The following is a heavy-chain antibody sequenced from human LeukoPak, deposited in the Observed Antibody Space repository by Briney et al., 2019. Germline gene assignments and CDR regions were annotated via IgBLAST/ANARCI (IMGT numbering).Heavy chain of an antibody. CDR1: NYSISTDYY. D-gene: IGHD3-10*01. J-gene: IGHJ4*02. Sequence: PSETLSLTCTVSNYSISTDYYWGWIRQPPGKGLEWIGTMYHSGSTYYNPSLKSRVTISVDTSKNQFSLKLSSVTAADTAVYYCARGSIGAPHHFDYWGQGTLVTVSS. CDR3: ARGSIGAPHHFDY. CDR2: MYHSGST. V-gene: IGHV4-38-2*02.